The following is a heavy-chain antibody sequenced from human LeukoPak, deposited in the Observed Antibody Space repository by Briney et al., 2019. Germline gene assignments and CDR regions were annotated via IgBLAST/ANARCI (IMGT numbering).Heavy chain of an antibody. J-gene: IGHJ6*02. V-gene: IGHV1-18*01. CDR3: ARDAAAGPEYYYGMDV. CDR2: ISAYNGNT. D-gene: IGHD6-13*01. Sequence: ASVKVSYKASGYTFTSYGISWVRQAPAQGLEWMGWISAYNGNTNYAQKLQGRVTMTTGTSTSTAYLELGSLRSDDTAVYYCARDAAAGPEYYYGMDVWGQGTTVTVSS. CDR1: GYTFTSYG.